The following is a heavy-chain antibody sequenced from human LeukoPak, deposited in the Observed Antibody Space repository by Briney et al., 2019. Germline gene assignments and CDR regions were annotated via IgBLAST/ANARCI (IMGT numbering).Heavy chain of an antibody. J-gene: IGHJ5*02. CDR3: ARDMVERDMVKSLGWFDP. CDR1: GGSISSHY. D-gene: IGHD5-18*01. Sequence: PSETLSLTCTVSGGSISSHYWSWIRQPPGKGLEWIGHIYNSGSANYNPPLESRVSISVDTSRNQFSLKLYSVTTADTAVYYCARDMVERDMVKSLGWFDPWGQGTLVTVSA. V-gene: IGHV4-59*11. CDR2: IYNSGSA.